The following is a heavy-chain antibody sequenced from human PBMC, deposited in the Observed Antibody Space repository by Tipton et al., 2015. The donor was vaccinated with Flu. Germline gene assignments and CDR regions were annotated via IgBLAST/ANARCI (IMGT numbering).Heavy chain of an antibody. CDR1: GFTFSSYA. CDR2: ISGSGGST. D-gene: IGHD3-22*01. V-gene: IGHV3-23*01. Sequence: SLRPSCAASGFTFSSYAMSWVRQAPGKGLEWVSAISGSGGSTYYADSVKGRFTISRDNSKNTLYLQMNSLRAEDTAVYYFAKDLDSSGYYYVSLDFWGQGTLVTVSS. J-gene: IGHJ4*02. CDR3: AKDLDSSGYYYVSLDF.